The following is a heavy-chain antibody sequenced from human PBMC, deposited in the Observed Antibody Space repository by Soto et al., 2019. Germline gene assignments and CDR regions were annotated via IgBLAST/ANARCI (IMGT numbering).Heavy chain of an antibody. J-gene: IGHJ2*01. Sequence: QVQLQESGPGLVKPSQTLSLTCTVSGGSISSGGYYWSWIRQHPGKGLEWIGYIYYSGSTYYNPSLKSRVTISVDTSKNQFSLKLSSVTAADTAVYYCARCPLGGCGGSCPRSELYYWYFDLWGRGTLVTVSS. CDR3: ARCPLGGCGGSCPRSELYYWYFDL. D-gene: IGHD2-15*01. CDR1: GGSISSGGYY. CDR2: IYYSGST. V-gene: IGHV4-31*03.